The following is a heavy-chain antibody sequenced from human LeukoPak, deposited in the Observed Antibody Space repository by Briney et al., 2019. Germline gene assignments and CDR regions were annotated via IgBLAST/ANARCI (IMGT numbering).Heavy chain of an antibody. Sequence: SETLSLTCTVSGGSISSYYWSWIRQPPGKGLEWIGRIYTSGSTNSNPSLKSRVTMSVDTSKNQSSLKLSSVTAADTAVYYGAREGCSSTSCNIDLWGRGTLVTVSA. D-gene: IGHD2-2*01. CDR3: AREGCSSTSCNIDL. J-gene: IGHJ2*01. CDR2: IYTSGST. V-gene: IGHV4-4*07. CDR1: GGSISSYY.